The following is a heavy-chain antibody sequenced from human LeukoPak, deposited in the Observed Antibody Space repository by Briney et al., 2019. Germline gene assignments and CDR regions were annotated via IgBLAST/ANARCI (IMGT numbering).Heavy chain of an antibody. Sequence: SETLSLTCTVSGGSISSYYWSWIRQPPGKGLEWIGYIYYSGSTNYNPSLKSRVTISVDTSKNQFSPKLSSVTAADTAVYYCARVYSKKFDYWGQGTLVTVSS. CDR2: IYYSGST. CDR1: GGSISSYY. D-gene: IGHD6-13*01. CDR3: ARVYSKKFDY. V-gene: IGHV4-59*01. J-gene: IGHJ4*02.